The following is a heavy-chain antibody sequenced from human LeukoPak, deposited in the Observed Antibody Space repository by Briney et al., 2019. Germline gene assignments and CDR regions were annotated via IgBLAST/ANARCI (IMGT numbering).Heavy chain of an antibody. D-gene: IGHD3-10*01. V-gene: IGHV3-66*01. J-gene: IGHJ5*02. Sequence: PGGSLRLSCAASGFTVSSNYMSWVRQAPGKGLEWVSVIYSGGSTYYADSVKGRFTISRDNSKNTLYLQMNSLRAEDTAVYYCAKDWVPYYYGSGSSYNWFDPWGQGTLVTVSS. CDR2: IYSGGST. CDR1: GFTVSSNY. CDR3: AKDWVPYYYGSGSSYNWFDP.